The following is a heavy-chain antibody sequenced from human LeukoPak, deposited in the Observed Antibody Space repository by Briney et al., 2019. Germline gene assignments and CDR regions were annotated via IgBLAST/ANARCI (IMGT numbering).Heavy chain of an antibody. V-gene: IGHV4-34*01. Sequence: PGGSLRLSCAASGFTFSGYDMNWVRQAPGKGLEWIGEINHSGSTNYNPSLKSRVTISVDTSKNQFSLKLSSVTAADTAVYYCARHESGYYGSASVGPRHPTRSFDPWGQGTLVTVSS. J-gene: IGHJ5*02. CDR1: GFTFSGYD. D-gene: IGHD3-10*01. CDR3: ARHESGYYGSASVGPRHPTRSFDP. CDR2: INHSGST.